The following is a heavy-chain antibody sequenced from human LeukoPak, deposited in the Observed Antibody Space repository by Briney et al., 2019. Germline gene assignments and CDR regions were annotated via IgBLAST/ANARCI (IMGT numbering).Heavy chain of an antibody. D-gene: IGHD3-3*01. J-gene: IGHJ4*02. V-gene: IGHV4-39*01. CDR1: GGSISSSSYY. CDR2: IYYSGST. CDR3: ASELRFLEWLLFDY. Sequence: SETLSLTCTVSGGSISSSSYYWGWIRQPPGKGLEWIGSIYYSGSTYYNPSLKSRVTISVDTSMNQFSLKLSSVTAADTAVYYCASELRFLEWLLFDYWGQGTLVTVSS.